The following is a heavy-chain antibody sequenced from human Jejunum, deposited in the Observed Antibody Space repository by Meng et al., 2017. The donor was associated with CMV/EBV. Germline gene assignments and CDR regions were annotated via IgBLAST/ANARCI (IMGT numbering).Heavy chain of an antibody. CDR2: LGYSEGTT. CDR3: AKDERPYTTATYEFRD. Sequence: SGFTFNNFAMSWVRQAPGKGLEWVSTLGYSEGTTYYADSVKGRFTISRDNSKKTLFLQMSSLRVEDTALYYCAKDERPYTTATYEFRDWGQGTLVTVSS. CDR1: GFTFNNFA. D-gene: IGHD3-3*01. V-gene: IGHV3-23*01. J-gene: IGHJ4*02.